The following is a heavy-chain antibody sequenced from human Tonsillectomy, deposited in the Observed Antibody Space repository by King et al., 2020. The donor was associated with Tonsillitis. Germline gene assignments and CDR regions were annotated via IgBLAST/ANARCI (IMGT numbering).Heavy chain of an antibody. D-gene: IGHD6-6*01. V-gene: IGHV5-51*01. CDR2: MYTGECDT. Sequence: VKTPWESLTISCKGSGYSFHSYWIGWVRQMPVTGLEWSGRMYTGECDTRYSASFQGKVTISDDKSISTAYLQWSSLKASDTAMYYCARLSRLQAVTAFDILRQGTMVTVSS. J-gene: IGHJ3*02. CDR3: ARLSRLQAVTAFDI. CDR1: GYSFHSYW.